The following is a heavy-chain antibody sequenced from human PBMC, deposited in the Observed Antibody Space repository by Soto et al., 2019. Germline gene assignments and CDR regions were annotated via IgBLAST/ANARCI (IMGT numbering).Heavy chain of an antibody. CDR1: GGYISSYY. CDR3: ARDIPHYGSGSYYSYYFDY. D-gene: IGHD3-10*01. CDR2: IYYSGST. V-gene: IGHV4-59*01. J-gene: IGHJ4*02. Sequence: TSETMSLTCTVSGGYISSYYWSWIRQPPGKGLEWIGYIYYSGSTNYNPSLKSRVTISVDTSKNQFSLKLSSVTAADTAVYYCARDIPHYGSGSYYSYYFDYWGQGTLVTVPQ.